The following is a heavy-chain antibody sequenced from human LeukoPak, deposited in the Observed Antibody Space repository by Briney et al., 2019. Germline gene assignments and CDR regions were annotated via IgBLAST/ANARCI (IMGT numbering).Heavy chain of an antibody. CDR3: ALGAVAGRRFGAFDI. D-gene: IGHD6-19*01. J-gene: IGHJ3*02. V-gene: IGHV4-34*01. Sequence: SETLSLTCAVYGGSFSGYYWSWIRQPPGKGLEWIGEINHSGSTNYNPSLKSRVTISVDTSKNQFSLKLSSVTAADTAVYYCALGAVAGRRFGAFDIWGQGTMVTVSS. CDR1: GGSFSGYY. CDR2: INHSGST.